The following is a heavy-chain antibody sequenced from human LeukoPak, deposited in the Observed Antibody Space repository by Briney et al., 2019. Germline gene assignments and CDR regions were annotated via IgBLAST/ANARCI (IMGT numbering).Heavy chain of an antibody. CDR3: AMYSSDWKGNDY. J-gene: IGHJ4*02. V-gene: IGHV1-46*01. CDR2: INPSGATT. CDR1: GYTFTSHY. Sequence: GSVKVSCKASGYTFTSHYIHWVRQAPGQGLEWMGIINPSGATTKYAQKFQGRVAMTWDTSTSTIYMELSSLRSEDTAVYYCAMYSSDWKGNDYWGQGTLVNVSS. D-gene: IGHD6-19*01.